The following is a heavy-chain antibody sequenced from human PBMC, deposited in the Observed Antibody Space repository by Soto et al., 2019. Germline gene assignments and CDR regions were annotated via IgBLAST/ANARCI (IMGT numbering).Heavy chain of an antibody. CDR1: GFTVSNNY. CDR2: ISSDGSK. CDR3: ARDVSSGWYYFDY. V-gene: IGHV3-66*01. Sequence: GGSLRLSCAASGFTVSNNYMSWVRQAPGKGPEWVSVISSDGSKYYADSVKVRFTISRDNSKNTLYLQMNSLRAEDTAVYFCARDVSSGWYYFDYWGQGTLVTVSS. J-gene: IGHJ4*02. D-gene: IGHD6-19*01.